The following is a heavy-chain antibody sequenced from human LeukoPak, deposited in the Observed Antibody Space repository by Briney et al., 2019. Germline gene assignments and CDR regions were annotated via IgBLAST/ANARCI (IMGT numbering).Heavy chain of an antibody. CDR1: GFTFSTQG. J-gene: IGHJ4*02. CDR2: ISYDGSKK. Sequence: GRSLRLSCAASGFTFSTQGMHWGRQAPGKGLEWVAVISYDGSKKYYADSVKGRFTISRDNSKNTLLLQMNSLRSEDTAVYYCAAGGDPLNAWGQGTLVTVSS. V-gene: IGHV3-30*03. D-gene: IGHD3-16*01. CDR3: AAGGDPLNA.